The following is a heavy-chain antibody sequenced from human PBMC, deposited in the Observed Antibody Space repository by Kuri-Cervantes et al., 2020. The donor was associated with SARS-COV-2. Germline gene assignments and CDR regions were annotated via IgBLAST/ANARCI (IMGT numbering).Heavy chain of an antibody. V-gene: IGHV4-39*01. CDR3: ARVSSYYYYMDV. CDR1: GGSISSSSYY. J-gene: IGHJ6*03. CDR2: IYYSGST. Sequence: GSLRLSCTVSGGSISSSSYYWGWIRQPPGKGLEWIGSIYYSGSTYYNPSLKSRVTISVDTSKNQFSLKLSSVTAADTAVYYCARVSSYYYYMDVWGKGTTVTVSS.